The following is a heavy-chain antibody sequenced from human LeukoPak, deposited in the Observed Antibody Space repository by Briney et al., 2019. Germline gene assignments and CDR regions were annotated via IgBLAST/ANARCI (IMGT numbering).Heavy chain of an antibody. CDR1: GFTFNSFW. D-gene: IGHD1-26*01. J-gene: IGHJ4*02. CDR3: ARDPVGIRVGATTPTDY. V-gene: IGHV3-11*04. Sequence: GGSLRLSCAASGFTFNSFWMSWIRQAPGKGLEWVSCISSSGSTIWYADSVKGRFTISRDNAKNSLYLQMNSLRAEDTAVYYCARDPVGIRVGATTPTDYWGQGTLVTVSS. CDR2: ISSSGSTI.